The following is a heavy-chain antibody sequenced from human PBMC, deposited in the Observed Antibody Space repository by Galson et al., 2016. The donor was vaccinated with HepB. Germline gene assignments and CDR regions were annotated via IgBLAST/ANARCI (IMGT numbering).Heavy chain of an antibody. V-gene: IGHV4-59*08. CDR3: ARHRSVSHLFDS. D-gene: IGHD3-3*01. Sequence: SETLSLTCAVYGGSFSAYYWSWIRQPPGKGLEWLGYIYYSGDITSYNPALKSRVAMSVDTSKDQFSLKLTSVTAADTAMYYCARHRSVSHLFDSWGQGTLVTVSS. CDR2: IYYSGDIT. CDR1: GGSFSAYY. J-gene: IGHJ4*02.